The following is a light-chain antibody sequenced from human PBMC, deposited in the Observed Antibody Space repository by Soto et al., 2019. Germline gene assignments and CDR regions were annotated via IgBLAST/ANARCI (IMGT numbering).Light chain of an antibody. CDR2: DNN. CDR1: SSNIGARYN. Sequence: QSVLTQPPSVSGAPGQRVTISCTGSSSNIGARYNVHWYQHLPGTAPKLLIYDNNNRPSGVPDRFSGSKSGTSASLAISGLQAEDEADYYCQSYDSRLSGWVFGGGTKLTVL. CDR3: QSYDSRLSGWV. J-gene: IGLJ3*02. V-gene: IGLV1-40*01.